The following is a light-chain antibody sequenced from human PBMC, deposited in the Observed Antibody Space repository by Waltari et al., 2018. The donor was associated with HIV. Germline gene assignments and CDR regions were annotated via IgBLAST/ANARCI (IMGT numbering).Light chain of an antibody. V-gene: IGLV1-40*01. CDR1: SSNIGANYA. J-gene: IGLJ3*02. Sequence: QSVLTQPPSVSGAPGQRVTIPCTGTSSNIGANYAVHCYRQLPGTAPQVLIYGNNHRPYGVPDRFSGSKSGTSASLAITGLQPEDESDYHCQSYDSTLSGWVFGGGTKLTVL. CDR2: GNN. CDR3: QSYDSTLSGWV.